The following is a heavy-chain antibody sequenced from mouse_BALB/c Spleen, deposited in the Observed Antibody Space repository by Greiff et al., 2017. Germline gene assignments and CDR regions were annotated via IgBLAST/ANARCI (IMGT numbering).Heavy chain of an antibody. Sequence: VQLVESGPGLVAPSQSLSITCTVSGFSLTSYGVHWVRQPPGKGLEWLGVIWAGGSTNYNSALMSRLSISKDNSKSQVFLKMNSLQTDDTAMYYCARGDGYDAWFAYWGQGTLVTVSA. CDR3: ARGDGYDAWFAY. CDR1: GFSLTSYG. CDR2: IWAGGST. J-gene: IGHJ3*01. D-gene: IGHD2-2*01. V-gene: IGHV2-9*02.